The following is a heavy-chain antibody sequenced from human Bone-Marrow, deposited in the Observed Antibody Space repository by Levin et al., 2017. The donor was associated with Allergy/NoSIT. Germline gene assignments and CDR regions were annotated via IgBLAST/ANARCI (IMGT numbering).Heavy chain of an antibody. Sequence: LGESLKISCAASGFTFSNYAMSWVRQAPGKGLEWVSSISRTGGATFYADSAKGRFTISRDNSNNTLFLQIHRLRAEDTTVYFCAKHVDGDHTRGWNAGEYFQHWGQGALVTVSS. CDR3: AKHVDGDHTRGWNAGEYFQH. J-gene: IGHJ1*01. D-gene: IGHD1-1*01. CDR1: GFTFSNYA. CDR2: ISRTGGAT. V-gene: IGHV3-23*01.